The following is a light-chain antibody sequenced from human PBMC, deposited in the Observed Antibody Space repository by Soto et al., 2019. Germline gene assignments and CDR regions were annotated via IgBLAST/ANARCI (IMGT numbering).Light chain of an antibody. J-gene: IGKJ1*01. CDR1: QAIDSW. CDR3: QQTLSFPPT. CDR2: TGS. Sequence: DIQMTQSPSSVSASVGDRVTITCRASQAIDSWLAWYQQKPGEAPKLLIFTGSLLHSGVPPRFSGSGSGTDFTLTISSLQPEDFATYYCQQTLSFPPTVGQGTKVDIK. V-gene: IGKV1-12*01.